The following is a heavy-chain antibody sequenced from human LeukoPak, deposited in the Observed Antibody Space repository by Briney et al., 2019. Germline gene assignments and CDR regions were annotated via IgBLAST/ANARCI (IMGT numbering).Heavy chain of an antibody. J-gene: IGHJ4*02. V-gene: IGHV3-30*03. CDR1: GFTFSSYG. D-gene: IGHD6-13*01. CDR2: ISYDGSNK. Sequence: GGSLRLSCAASGFTFSSYGMHWVRQAPGKGLEWVAVISYDGSNKYYADSVKGRFTISRDNSKNTLYLQMNSLRAEDTAVYYCASAIAAAGIIDYWGQGTLATVSS. CDR3: ASAIAAAGIIDY.